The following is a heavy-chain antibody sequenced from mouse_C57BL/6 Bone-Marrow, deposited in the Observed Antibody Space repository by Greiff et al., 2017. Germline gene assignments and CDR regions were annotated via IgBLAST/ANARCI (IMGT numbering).Heavy chain of an antibody. D-gene: IGHD1-1*01. CDR3: TTEIRTVVATVDY. J-gene: IGHJ2*01. Sequence: EVKLVESGAELVRPGASVKLSCTASGFNIKDDYMHWVKQRPEQGLEWIGWIDPENGDTEYASKFQGKATITADPSSNTAYLQLSSLPSEDTAVYYCTTEIRTVVATVDYWGQGTTLTVSS. V-gene: IGHV14-4*01. CDR1: GFNIKDDY. CDR2: IDPENGDT.